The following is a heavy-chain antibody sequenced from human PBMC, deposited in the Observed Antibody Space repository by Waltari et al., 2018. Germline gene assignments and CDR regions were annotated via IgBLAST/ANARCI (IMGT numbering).Heavy chain of an antibody. D-gene: IGHD6-19*01. CDR3: ARGYSSGWYPKRYYFDY. J-gene: IGHJ4*02. CDR2: IIPIFGTA. CDR1: GGTFSSYA. V-gene: IGHV1-69*13. Sequence: QVQLVQSGAEVKKPGSSVKVSCKASGGTFSSYAISWVRPAPGQGLEWMGGIIPIFGTANYAQKFQGRVTITADESTSTAYMELSSLRSEDTAVYYCARGYSSGWYPKRYYFDYWGQGTLVTVSS.